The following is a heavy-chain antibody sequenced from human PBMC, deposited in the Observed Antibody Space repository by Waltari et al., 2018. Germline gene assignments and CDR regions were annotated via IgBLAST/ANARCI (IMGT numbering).Heavy chain of an antibody. J-gene: IGHJ5*01. Sequence: EVPLVQSGPVMKKPGESLKISCKASGYTFAIYWIGWVRQMPGNGLGWLGSIFPGGSRAANSPSIQRQVTISVDKSITTTCLQWTSLEASDTAIYYCMRQNRASGWADSWGQGTQVTVSS. CDR2: IFPGGSRA. D-gene: IGHD6-19*01. V-gene: IGHV5-51*01. CDR3: MRQNRASGWADS. CDR1: GYTFAIYW.